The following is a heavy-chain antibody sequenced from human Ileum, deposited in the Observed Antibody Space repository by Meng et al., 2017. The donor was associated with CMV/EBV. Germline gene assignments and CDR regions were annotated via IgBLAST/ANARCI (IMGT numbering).Heavy chain of an antibody. J-gene: IGHJ6*02. CDR3: ARGMSPGIAAAGIWSYYYGMDV. CDR2: MNPNSGNT. CDR1: GYTFTSYD. D-gene: IGHD6-13*01. Sequence: ASVKVSCKASGYTFTSYDINWVRQATGQGLEWMGWMNPNSGNTGYAQKFQGRVTMTRNTSISTAYMELSGLRSEDTAVYYCARGMSPGIAAAGIWSYYYGMDVWGQGTTVTVSS. V-gene: IGHV1-8*01.